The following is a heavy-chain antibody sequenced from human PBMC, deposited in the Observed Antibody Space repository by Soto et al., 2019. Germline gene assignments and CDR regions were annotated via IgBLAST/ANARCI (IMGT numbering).Heavy chain of an antibody. Sequence: PEGSLRLSCAASGFTFSSYGMHWVRQAPGKGLEWVAVISYDGSNKYYADPVKGRFTISRDNSKNTLYLQMNSPRAEDTAVYYCAKDGGDCSGGSCYSPLLWGQGTLVTVSS. CDR2: ISYDGSNK. CDR1: GFTFSSYG. CDR3: AKDGGDCSGGSCYSPLL. D-gene: IGHD2-15*01. J-gene: IGHJ4*02. V-gene: IGHV3-30*18.